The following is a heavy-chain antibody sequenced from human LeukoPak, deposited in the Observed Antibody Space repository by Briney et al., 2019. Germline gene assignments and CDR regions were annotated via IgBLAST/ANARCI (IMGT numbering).Heavy chain of an antibody. Sequence: YXXSWIRQPPGKXLEWIGEINHSGSTNYNPSLKSRVTISVDTSKNQFSLKLSSVAAADTAVYYCARGLGGSYSDYWGQGTLVTVSS. CDR1: YX. V-gene: IGHV4-34*01. J-gene: IGHJ4*02. D-gene: IGHD1-26*01. CDR2: INHSGST. CDR3: ARGLGGSYSDY.